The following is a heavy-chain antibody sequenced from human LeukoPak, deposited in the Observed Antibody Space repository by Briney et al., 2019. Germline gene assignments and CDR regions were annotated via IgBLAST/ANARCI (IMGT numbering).Heavy chain of an antibody. Sequence: SETLSLTCAVSGGSISSNNWWSWVRQPPGKGLEWIGEIYHSGSTNYNPSLKSRVTISVDKSKNQFSLKLSSVTAADTAVYYCASDSSSSGRGNWGQGTLVTVSS. D-gene: IGHD6-13*01. CDR2: IYHSGST. V-gene: IGHV4-4*02. CDR3: ASDSSSSGRGN. J-gene: IGHJ4*02. CDR1: GGSISSNNW.